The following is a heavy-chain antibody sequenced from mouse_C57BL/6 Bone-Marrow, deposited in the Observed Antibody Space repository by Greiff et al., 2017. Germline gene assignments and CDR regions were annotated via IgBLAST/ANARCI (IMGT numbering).Heavy chain of an antibody. J-gene: IGHJ3*01. CDR3: ARGGIYYDYDDYAY. D-gene: IGHD2-4*01. Sequence: VKLQQSGAELVKPGASVKISCKASGYAFSSYWMNWVKQRPGKGLEWIGQIYPGDGDTNYNGKFKGKATLTADKSSSTAYMQLSSLTSEDAAVYFCARGGIYYDYDDYAYWGQGTLVTVSA. V-gene: IGHV1-80*01. CDR1: GYAFSSYW. CDR2: IYPGDGDT.